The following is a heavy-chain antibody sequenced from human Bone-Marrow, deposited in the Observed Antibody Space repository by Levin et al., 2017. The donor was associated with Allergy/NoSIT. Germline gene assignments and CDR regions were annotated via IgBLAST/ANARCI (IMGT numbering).Heavy chain of an antibody. D-gene: IGHD2-2*02. Sequence: PGGSLRLSCAASGFTFSSYGMHWVRQAPGKGLEWVAVISYDGSNKYYADSVKGRFTISRDNSKNTLYLQMNSLRAEDTAVYYCAKDPRFGSHCSRTSCYTYYYYYGMDVWGQGTTVTVSS. CDR3: AKDPRFGSHCSRTSCYTYYYYYGMDV. CDR1: GFTFSSYG. V-gene: IGHV3-30*18. J-gene: IGHJ6*02. CDR2: ISYDGSNK.